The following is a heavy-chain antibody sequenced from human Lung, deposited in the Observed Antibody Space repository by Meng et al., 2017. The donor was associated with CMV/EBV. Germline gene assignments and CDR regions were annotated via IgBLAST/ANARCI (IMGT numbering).Heavy chain of an antibody. V-gene: IGHV4-34*01. CDR2: INHSGST. CDR1: GGSFSGYY. D-gene: IGHD1-26*01. CDR3: ARDVRERWELLGGSDY. J-gene: IGHJ4*02. Sequence: QVQLQQWGAGLLKPSETLSLTCAVYGGSFSGYYWSWIRQPPGKGLEWIGEINHSGSTKYNPALKSRVTISVDTSKNQFSLKLSSVTAADTAVYSCARDVRERWELLGGSDYWGQGTLVTVSS.